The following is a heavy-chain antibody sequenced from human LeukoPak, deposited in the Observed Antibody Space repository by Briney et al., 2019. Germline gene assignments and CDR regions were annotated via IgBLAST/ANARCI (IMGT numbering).Heavy chain of an antibody. CDR3: ARRGHSTGWSFDY. J-gene: IGHJ4*02. CDR2: IYHSGST. D-gene: IGHD6-19*01. CDR1: GGSISSSNW. Sequence: SETLSLTCAVSGGSISSSNWWSWVRQPPGKGLEWIGEIYHSGSTNYNPSLKSRVTISVDKSKNQFSLKLSSVTAANTAVYYCARRGHSTGWSFDYWGQGILVTVSS. V-gene: IGHV4-4*02.